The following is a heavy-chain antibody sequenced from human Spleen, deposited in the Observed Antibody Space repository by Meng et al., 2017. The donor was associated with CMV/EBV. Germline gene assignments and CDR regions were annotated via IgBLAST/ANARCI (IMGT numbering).Heavy chain of an antibody. CDR1: GFTFDDFA. V-gene: IGHV3-9*01. D-gene: IGHD3-3*01. CDR2: ISSDSRTI. Sequence: GGSLRLSCAASGFTFDDFAMHWVRQAPGKGLEWVSGISSDSRTIGYADSVKGRFTISRDNAKNSLYLEMNSLRAEDTALYYCAKDMAYYAFWSGGGFDYWGQGTLVTVSS. J-gene: IGHJ4*02. CDR3: AKDMAYYAFWSGGGFDY.